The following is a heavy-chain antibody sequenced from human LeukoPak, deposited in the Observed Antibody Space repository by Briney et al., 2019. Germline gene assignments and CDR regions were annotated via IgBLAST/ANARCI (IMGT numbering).Heavy chain of an antibody. CDR1: GHSLAELA. CDR2: FDPEEGET. Sequence: GAPVKVSCKVSGHSLAELAMHWVRQAPGKGLEWVGGFDPEEGETFYAQEVLGRVSMTEDTSTDTAYMELSSLTSEDTAVYYCAILPLTVVTPLDVWGQGTTVTVSS. CDR3: AILPLTVVTPLDV. J-gene: IGHJ6*02. V-gene: IGHV1-24*01. D-gene: IGHD4-23*01.